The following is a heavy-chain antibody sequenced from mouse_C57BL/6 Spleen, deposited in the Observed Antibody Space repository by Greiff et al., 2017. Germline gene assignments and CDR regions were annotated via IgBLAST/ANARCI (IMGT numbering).Heavy chain of an antibody. Sequence: QVQLKQPGAELVRPGTSVKLSCKASGYTFTSYWMHWVKQRPGQGLEWIGVIDPSDSYTNYNQKFKGKATLTVDTSSSTAYMQLSSLTSEDSAVYYCAVTGTRFDYWGQGTTLTVSS. J-gene: IGHJ2*01. D-gene: IGHD4-1*01. CDR2: IDPSDSYT. CDR1: GYTFTSYW. CDR3: AVTGTRFDY. V-gene: IGHV1-59*01.